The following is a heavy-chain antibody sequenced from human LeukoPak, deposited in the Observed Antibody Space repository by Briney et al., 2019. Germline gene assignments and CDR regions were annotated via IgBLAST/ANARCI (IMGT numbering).Heavy chain of an antibody. CDR2: IYYSGST. D-gene: IGHD6-19*01. CDR3: AREGRGQW. Sequence: SETLSLTCTVSGGSVSSGSYYWSWIRQPPGKGLEWIGYIYYSGSTNYNPSLKSRVTISVDTSKNQFSLKLSSATAADTAVYYCAREGRGQWWGQGTLVTVSS. CDR1: GGSVSSGSYY. V-gene: IGHV4-61*01. J-gene: IGHJ4*02.